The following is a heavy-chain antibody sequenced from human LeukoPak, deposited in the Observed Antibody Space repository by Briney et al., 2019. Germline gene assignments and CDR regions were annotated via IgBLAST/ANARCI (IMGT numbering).Heavy chain of an antibody. CDR3: TTAIYGEVDY. CDR1: GFSFSNAW. CDR2: IKSKTDGGTT. V-gene: IGHV3-15*01. J-gene: IGHJ4*02. Sequence: GGSLRLSCAASGFSFSNAWMSSVRQAPGKGLEWVGRIKSKTDGGTTDYAAPVKGRFTISRDDSKNTLYLQMNSLKTDHTAVYYCTTAIYGEVDYWGQGTLVTVSS. D-gene: IGHD4-17*01.